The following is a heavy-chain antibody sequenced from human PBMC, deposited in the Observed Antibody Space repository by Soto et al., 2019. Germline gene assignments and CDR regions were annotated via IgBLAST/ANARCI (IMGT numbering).Heavy chain of an antibody. V-gene: IGHV3-30-3*01. CDR2: ISYDGTNK. D-gene: IGHD7-27*01. Sequence: GGSLRLSCAASGFSFSISPMHWVRQAPGKWPEWVALISYDGTNKFYADSVKGRFTISRDNSKSTLYLQVDSLRPEDAAVYYCARDPKTSGGQHWAFNYFDSWGQGXLVTVYS. CDR1: GFSFSISP. J-gene: IGHJ4*02. CDR3: ARDPKTSGGQHWAFNYFDS.